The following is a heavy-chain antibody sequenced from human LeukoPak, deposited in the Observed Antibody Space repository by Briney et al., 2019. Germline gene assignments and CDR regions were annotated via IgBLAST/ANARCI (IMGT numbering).Heavy chain of an antibody. Sequence: GSLRLSCAASGFTFSGSAMHWIRQPAGKGLEWIGRIYTSGSTNYNPSLKSRVTMSVDTSKNQFSLKLSSVTAADTAVYYCARVRAGATTPDAFDIWGQGTMVTVSS. D-gene: IGHD1-26*01. CDR3: ARVRAGATTPDAFDI. J-gene: IGHJ3*02. CDR1: GFTFSGSA. CDR2: IYTSGST. V-gene: IGHV4-4*07.